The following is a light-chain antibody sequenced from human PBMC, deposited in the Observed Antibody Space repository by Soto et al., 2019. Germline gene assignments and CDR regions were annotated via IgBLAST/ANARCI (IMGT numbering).Light chain of an antibody. CDR2: AAS. CDR3: QQSFNTPWT. J-gene: IGKJ1*01. CDR1: RDIGSD. V-gene: IGKV1-39*01. Sequence: QMTQSPSSLSASVVDRITITCRASRDIGSDLSWYQQKPGKAPTLLIYAASNLHSGAPSRFSGSGSGTHFTLTINSLQPEDFATYYCQQSFNTPWTFGQGTKVDIK.